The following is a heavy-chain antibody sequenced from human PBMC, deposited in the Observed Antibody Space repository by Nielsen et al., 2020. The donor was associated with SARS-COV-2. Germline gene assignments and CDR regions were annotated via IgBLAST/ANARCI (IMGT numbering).Heavy chain of an antibody. D-gene: IGHD5-18*01. Sequence: SETLSLTCGVYGGSFSGYYWSWIRQPPEKGLEWIGEINHSGSTNYNPSLKSRVTISIDTSKKQFSLNLSSVTAADMAVYYCARRAEGLELWRRYFYYMDVWGKGTTVTVSS. CDR2: INHSGST. J-gene: IGHJ6*03. V-gene: IGHV4-34*01. CDR3: ARRAEGLELWRRYFYYMDV. CDR1: GGSFSGYY.